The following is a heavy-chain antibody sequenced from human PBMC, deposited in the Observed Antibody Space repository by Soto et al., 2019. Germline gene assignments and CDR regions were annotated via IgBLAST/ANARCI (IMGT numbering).Heavy chain of an antibody. Sequence: EVQLVESGGGLVQPGGSLKLSCAASGFTFSGSAMHWVRQASGKGLEWVGRIRSKANSYATAYAASVKGRFTISRDDSKNTAYLQMNSLKTEDTAVYSCTSSSGWYFASDYWGQGTLVTVSS. D-gene: IGHD6-19*01. CDR1: GFTFSGSA. V-gene: IGHV3-73*02. CDR3: TSSSGWYFASDY. CDR2: IRSKANSYAT. J-gene: IGHJ4*02.